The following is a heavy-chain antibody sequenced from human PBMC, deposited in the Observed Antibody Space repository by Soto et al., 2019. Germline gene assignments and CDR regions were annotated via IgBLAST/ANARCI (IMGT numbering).Heavy chain of an antibody. CDR1: GFPFSSYG. D-gene: IGHD1-20*01. CDR2: IWYDGSNK. V-gene: IGHV3-33*01. Sequence: GWSLRLSCAASGFPFSSYGMHWVRQAPGKGLDWVGVIWYDGSNKDYAESVKGRFTISRDNSKNMLYLQMNSLRADDTAVYYCARATYNWNHEYWGQGIQVTVSS. CDR3: ARATYNWNHEY. J-gene: IGHJ4*02.